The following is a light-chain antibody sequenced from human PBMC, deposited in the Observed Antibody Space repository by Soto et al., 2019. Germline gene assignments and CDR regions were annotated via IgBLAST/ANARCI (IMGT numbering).Light chain of an antibody. CDR2: AAS. CDR1: QTISRY. J-gene: IGKJ2*01. Sequence: DIQMTQSPSSLSASVGDRVTITCRASQTISRYLNWYQQKPGKAPKLLIYAASSLQSGVPSRFSGSGSGTFFTLTISSLQPEDFATYYCQQSYSTLRFGQGTKLEIK. V-gene: IGKV1-39*01. CDR3: QQSYSTLR.